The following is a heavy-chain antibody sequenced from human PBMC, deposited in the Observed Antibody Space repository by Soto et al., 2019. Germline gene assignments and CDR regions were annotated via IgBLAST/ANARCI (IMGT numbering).Heavy chain of an antibody. CDR3: ARRGRMVRGVIITHFDY. CDR2: INHSGST. V-gene: IGHV4-34*01. CDR1: GGSFSGYD. J-gene: IGHJ4*02. D-gene: IGHD3-10*01. Sequence: SETLALTCAVYGGSFSGYDWSWIRQPPGKGLEWIGEINHSGSTNYNPSLKSRVTISVDTSKNQFSLKLSSVTAADTAVYYCARRGRMVRGVIITHFDYWGQGTLVTVSS.